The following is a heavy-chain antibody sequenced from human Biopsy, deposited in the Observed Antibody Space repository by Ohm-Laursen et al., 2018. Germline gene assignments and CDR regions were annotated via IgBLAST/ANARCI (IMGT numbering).Heavy chain of an antibody. V-gene: IGHV3-30*03. CDR2: ISYDGSGE. D-gene: IGHD4-11*01. CDR3: ARDGKRWDYSTYFSWHFDL. J-gene: IGHJ2*01. CDR1: GFTFTSYA. Sequence: SLRLSCAASGFTFTSYAMHWVRQAPGKGLEWVAVISYDGSGEYYADSLQGRFIISRDNPKNTVDLQMNSLRAEDTAVYFCARDGKRWDYSTYFSWHFDLWGRGTLVTGSS.